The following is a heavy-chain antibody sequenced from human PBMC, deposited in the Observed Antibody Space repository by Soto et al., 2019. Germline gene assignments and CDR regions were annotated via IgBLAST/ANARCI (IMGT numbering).Heavy chain of an antibody. J-gene: IGHJ6*02. Sequence: SETLSLTCTVSGGSISFYYWSWIRQPPGKGLEWIGYISYSGSTNYNPSLKSRVTISVDTSKNQFSLKLRSVTAADTAVYYCERDWPVCSGASCYPRSPGYYYYGMDVWGQLTTVTVS. CDR2: ISYSGST. V-gene: IGHV4-59*01. D-gene: IGHD2-15*01. CDR3: ERDWPVCSGASCYPRSPGYYYYGMDV. CDR1: GGSISFYY.